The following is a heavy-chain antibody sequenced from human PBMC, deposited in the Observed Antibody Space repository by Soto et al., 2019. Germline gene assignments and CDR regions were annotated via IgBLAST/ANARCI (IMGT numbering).Heavy chain of an antibody. J-gene: IGHJ1*01. CDR2: ISGSGGST. CDR3: AKDPPHDYGDYGYFQH. CDR1: GFTFSSYA. Sequence: GGSLRLSCAASGFTFSSYAMSWVRQAPGKGLEWVSAISGSGGSTYYADSVKGRFTISRDNSKNTLYLQMNSLRAEDTAVYYCAKDPPHDYGDYGYFQHWGQGTLVTVSS. D-gene: IGHD4-17*01. V-gene: IGHV3-23*01.